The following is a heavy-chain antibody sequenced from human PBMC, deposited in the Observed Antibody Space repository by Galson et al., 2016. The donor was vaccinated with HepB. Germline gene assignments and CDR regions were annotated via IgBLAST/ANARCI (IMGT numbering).Heavy chain of an antibody. Sequence: SLRLSCAASGFTFMNYAMCWVRQAPGKGLEWVSSISGSGDSTYYADSVKDRFTISRDNSKNALYLQKSSLRVEDTAVYYCAKLGTKDSWGQGTQVTVSS. D-gene: IGHD3-16*01. J-gene: IGHJ4*02. V-gene: IGHV3-23*01. CDR2: ISGSGDST. CDR1: GFTFMNYA. CDR3: AKLGTKDS.